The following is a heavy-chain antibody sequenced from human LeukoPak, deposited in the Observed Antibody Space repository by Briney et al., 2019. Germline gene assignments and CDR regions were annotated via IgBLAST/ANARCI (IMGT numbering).Heavy chain of an antibody. CDR1: GYTFTSYG. D-gene: IGHD3-22*01. J-gene: IGHJ5*02. Sequence: ASVKVSCKASGYTFTSYGISWVRQAPGQGLEWMGWISAYNGNTNYAQKFKGRVTMTTDTSTSTAYMEVRSLRSDDTAVYYCARDPAYYYDCSGYGAFDPWGQGTLVTVS. V-gene: IGHV1-18*01. CDR2: ISAYNGNT. CDR3: ARDPAYYYDCSGYGAFDP.